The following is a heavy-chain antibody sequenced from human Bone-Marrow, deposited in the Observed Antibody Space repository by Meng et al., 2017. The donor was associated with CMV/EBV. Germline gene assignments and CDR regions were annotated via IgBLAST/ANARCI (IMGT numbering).Heavy chain of an antibody. CDR3: ARDTSPTMIVVAPTGV. D-gene: IGHD3-22*01. J-gene: IGHJ4*01. CDR1: GFTFSSYA. V-gene: IGHV3-23*03. CDR2: IYSGGSST. Sequence: GESLKISCAASGFTFSSYAMSWVRQAPGRGLEWVSVIYSGGSSTYYADSVKGRFTISRDNSKNTLYLQMNSLRAEDTAVYYCARDTSPTMIVVAPTGVWGHGHLVTCSS.